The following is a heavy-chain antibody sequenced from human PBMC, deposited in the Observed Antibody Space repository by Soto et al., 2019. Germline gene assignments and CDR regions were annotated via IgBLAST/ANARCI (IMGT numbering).Heavy chain of an antibody. CDR2: IYHSGST. Sequence: SETLSLTCTVSGGSISSGDYYLSWIRQPPGKGLEWIGSIYHSGSTYYNPSLKSRVTISVDRSKNQFSLKLSSVTAADTAVYYCAACYGDYWFDPWGQGTLVTVSS. J-gene: IGHJ5*02. CDR3: AACYGDYWFDP. CDR1: GGSISSGDYY. D-gene: IGHD4-17*01. V-gene: IGHV4-30-2*01.